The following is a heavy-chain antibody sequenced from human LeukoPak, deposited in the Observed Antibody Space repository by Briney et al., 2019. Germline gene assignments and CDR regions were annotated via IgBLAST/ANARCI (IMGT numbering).Heavy chain of an antibody. J-gene: IGHJ5*02. CDR3: AKDPGARSPSPVTTPWFDP. CDR1: GFTFSSYA. CDR2: ISGSGGST. Sequence: PGGSLRLSCAASGFTFSSYAMSWVRQAPGKGLEWVSAISGSGGSTYYADSVKGRFTISRDNSKNTLYLQMNSLRAEDTAVYYCAKDPGARSPSPVTTPWFDPWGQGTLVTVSS. V-gene: IGHV3-23*01. D-gene: IGHD4-17*01.